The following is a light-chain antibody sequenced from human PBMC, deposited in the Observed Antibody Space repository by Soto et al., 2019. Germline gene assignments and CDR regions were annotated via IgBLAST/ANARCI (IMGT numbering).Light chain of an antibody. V-gene: IGKV3-20*01. CDR2: GAS. CDR3: HQDAILTSR. Sequence: ECVLKQSPVTLYRYDADRATLSCRASQSGSSSYLAWYQQRPGQGPRLLIYGASSRATGIPDRFSGSGSGTDFTLTISRLEPEDFAVHYCHQDAILTSRFGQGGKVDIK. CDR1: QSGSSSY. J-gene: IGKJ1*01.